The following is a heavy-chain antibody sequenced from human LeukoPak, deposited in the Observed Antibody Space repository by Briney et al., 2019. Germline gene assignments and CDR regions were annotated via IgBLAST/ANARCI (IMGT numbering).Heavy chain of an antibody. J-gene: IGHJ3*02. CDR1: GYTFTSYD. V-gene: IGHV1-8*01. Sequence: ASVKVSCKASGYTFTSYDMNWVRQATGQGLEWMGWMNPNSGNTGYAQKFQGRVTMTRSTSISTAYMELSSLRSEDTAVYYCAFGMQGATFAYDAFDIWGQGTMVTVSS. CDR3: AFGMQGATFAYDAFDI. CDR2: MNPNSGNT. D-gene: IGHD1-26*01.